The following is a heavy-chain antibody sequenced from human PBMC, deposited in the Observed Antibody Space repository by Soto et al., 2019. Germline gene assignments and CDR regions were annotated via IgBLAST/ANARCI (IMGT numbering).Heavy chain of an antibody. V-gene: IGHV3-7*01. Sequence: EVQLVESGGGLVQPGGSLRLSCAASGFTFISYWMSWVRQAPGKGLEWVANITQDGSEKYYVDSVKGRFTISRDNAKTSLHLQMHSLRAEATAVYYCARLGEFLEWLLSPSDYYYMDVWGKGTTGTVSS. CDR2: ITQDGSEK. CDR3: ARLGEFLEWLLSPSDYYYMDV. CDR1: GFTFISYW. D-gene: IGHD3-3*01. J-gene: IGHJ6*03.